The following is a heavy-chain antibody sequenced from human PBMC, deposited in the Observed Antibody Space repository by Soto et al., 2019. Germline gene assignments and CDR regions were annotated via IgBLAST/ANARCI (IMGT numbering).Heavy chain of an antibody. CDR1: GFTFSSYW. Sequence: PGGSLRLSCAASGFTFSSYWMSWVRQASGKGLEWVANIKQDGSEKYYVDSVKGRFTISRDNAKNSLYLQMNSLRAEDTAVYYCARANYDYVWGSYRYPPSYYYYGMDVWGQGTTVTVSS. CDR3: ARANYDYVWGSYRYPPSYYYYGMDV. V-gene: IGHV3-7*04. J-gene: IGHJ6*02. D-gene: IGHD3-16*02. CDR2: IKQDGSEK.